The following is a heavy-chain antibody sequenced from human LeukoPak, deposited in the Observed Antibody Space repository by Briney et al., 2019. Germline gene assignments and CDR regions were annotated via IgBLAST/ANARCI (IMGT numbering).Heavy chain of an antibody. Sequence: GTSVTVSCKASGFTFTSSAVQWVRQARGKRLEWIGWIVVGSGNTNYAQKFQERVTITRDMSTSTAYMELSSLRSEDTAVYYCAAGAYVLRYFDWLPSSPFDPWGQGTLVTVSS. D-gene: IGHD3-9*01. CDR2: IVVGSGNT. V-gene: IGHV1-58*01. CDR3: AAGAYVLRYFDWLPSSPFDP. J-gene: IGHJ5*02. CDR1: GFTFTSSA.